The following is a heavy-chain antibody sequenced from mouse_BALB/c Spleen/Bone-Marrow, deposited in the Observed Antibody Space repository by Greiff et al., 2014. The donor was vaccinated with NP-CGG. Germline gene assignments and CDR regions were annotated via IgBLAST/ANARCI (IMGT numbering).Heavy chain of an antibody. CDR3: ARSRGNYWYFDV. CDR1: GYTLTEYA. V-gene: IGHV1-18*01. Sequence: VQLQQSGPELVKPGASVKISCKTSGYTLTEYAMHWVKQSHGKSLEWIGGINPNNGGTVYNQKFEDKATLTVDKSSSTAYMEFRSLTSEDSAIYYCARSRGNYWYFDVWGAGTTVTVSS. CDR2: INPNNGGT. J-gene: IGHJ1*01. D-gene: IGHD2-1*01.